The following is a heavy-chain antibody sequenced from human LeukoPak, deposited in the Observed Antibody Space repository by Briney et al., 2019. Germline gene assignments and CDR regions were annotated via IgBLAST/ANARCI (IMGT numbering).Heavy chain of an antibody. J-gene: IGHJ3*02. CDR3: ANLLGYCSSTSCYADDAFDI. V-gene: IGHV3-30*18. CDR1: GFTFSSYG. Sequence: GRSLRLSCAASGFTFSSYGMHWVRQAPGKGLEWVAVISYDGSNKYYADSVKGRFTISRDNSKNTLYLQMNSLRAEDTAVYYCANLLGYCSSTSCYADDAFDIWGQGTMVTVSS. CDR2: ISYDGSNK. D-gene: IGHD2-2*01.